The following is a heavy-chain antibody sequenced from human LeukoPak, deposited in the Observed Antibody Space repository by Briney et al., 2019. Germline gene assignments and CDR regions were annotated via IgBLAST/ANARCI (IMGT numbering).Heavy chain of an antibody. V-gene: IGHV1-2*02. CDR3: APASTYASGTYYDY. J-gene: IGHJ4*02. CDR1: GYTFTGYY. CDR2: INPNSGDT. Sequence: ASVKVSCKASGYTFTGYYMHWVRQAPGQGLEWMGWINPNSGDTDYAQKFQGRVTMARDTSISPAFMELSRLRSDDTAVYYCAPASTYASGTYYDYWGQGTLVTVSS. D-gene: IGHD3-10*01.